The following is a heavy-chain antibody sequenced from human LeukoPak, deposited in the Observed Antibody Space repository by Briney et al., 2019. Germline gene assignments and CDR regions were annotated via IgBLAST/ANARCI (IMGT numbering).Heavy chain of an antibody. D-gene: IGHD3-10*01. CDR3: ARDQSDYYGSGSYSEGSY. CDR2: ISSSDGTI. CDR1: GFTFSTYE. J-gene: IGHJ4*02. Sequence: GGSLRLSCAASGFTFSTYEMNWVRQAPGKGLEWVSSISSSDGTIYYADSVKGRFTISRDNAKNSLYLQMNGLRDEDTAVYYCARDQSDYYGSGSYSEGSYWGQGTLVTVSS. V-gene: IGHV3-48*03.